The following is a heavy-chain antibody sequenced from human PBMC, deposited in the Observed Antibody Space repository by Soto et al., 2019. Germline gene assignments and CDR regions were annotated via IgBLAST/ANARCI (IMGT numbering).Heavy chain of an antibody. J-gene: IGHJ6*04. V-gene: IGHV1-69*06. D-gene: IGHD6-19*01. CDR3: ERDGMPYSSGRYCGGYYFYGMDV. CDR1: GGTFSSYA. Sequence: QVQLMQSGAEVKKPGSSVKVSCKASGGTFSSYAISWVRQAPGLGLEWMGGIIPIFGTANYAQKFQGRVTITADKSTSTAYMELSSLRSEDTAVYYCERDGMPYSSGRYCGGYYFYGMDVWGKGTTVTVSS. CDR2: IIPIFGTA.